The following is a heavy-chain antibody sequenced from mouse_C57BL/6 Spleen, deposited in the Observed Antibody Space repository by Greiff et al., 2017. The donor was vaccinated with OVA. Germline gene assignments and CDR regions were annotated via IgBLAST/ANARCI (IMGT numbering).Heavy chain of an antibody. CDR2: IHPNSGST. CDR1: GYTFTSYW. Sequence: QVQLQQPGAELVKPGASVKLSCKASGYTFTSYWMHWVKQRPGQGLEWIGMIHPNSGSTNYNEKFKSKATLTVDKSSSTAYMQLNSLTSEDSAVYFCAREGIKGYFDVWGTGTTVTVSS. D-gene: IGHD2-4*01. J-gene: IGHJ1*03. CDR3: AREGIKGYFDV. V-gene: IGHV1-64*01.